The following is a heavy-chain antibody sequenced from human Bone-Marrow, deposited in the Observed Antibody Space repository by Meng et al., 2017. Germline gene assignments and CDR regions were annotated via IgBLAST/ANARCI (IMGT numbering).Heavy chain of an antibody. CDR1: GFTFDDYT. CDR2: ISWDGGST. CDR3: ARRGYSYGYVGY. Sequence: GESLKISCAASGFTFDDYTMHWVRQAPGKGLEWVSLISWDGGSTYYADSVKGRFTISRDNAKNSLYLQMNSLRAEDTAVYYCARRGYSYGYVGYWGQGTLVTVSS. V-gene: IGHV3-43*01. J-gene: IGHJ4*02. D-gene: IGHD5-18*01.